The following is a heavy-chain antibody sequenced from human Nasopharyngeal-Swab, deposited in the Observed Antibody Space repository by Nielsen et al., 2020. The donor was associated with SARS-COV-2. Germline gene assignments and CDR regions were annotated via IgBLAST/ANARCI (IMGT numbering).Heavy chain of an antibody. J-gene: IGHJ6*02. V-gene: IGHV1-3*01. CDR3: ARDYDFWSGYLYYGMDV. CDR2: INAGNGNT. Sequence: ASVKVSCKASGYTFTSYAMHWVSQAPGQRLEWMGWINAGNGNTKYSQKFQGRVTITRDTSASTAYMELSSLSSEDTAVYYCARDYDFWSGYLYYGMDVWGQGTTVTVSS. CDR1: GYTFTSYA. D-gene: IGHD3-3*01.